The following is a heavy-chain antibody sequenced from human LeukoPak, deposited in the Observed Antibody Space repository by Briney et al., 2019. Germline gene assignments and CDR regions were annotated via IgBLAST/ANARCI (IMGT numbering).Heavy chain of an antibody. J-gene: IGHJ6*02. Sequence: ASVKVSCKASGYTFTSYDINWVRQATGQGLEWMGWMNPNSGNTGYAQKFQGRVTMTRNTSISTAYTELSSLRSEDTAVYYCAREGTIFGVVIPSYYYYGMDVWGQGTTVTVSS. CDR1: GYTFTSYD. D-gene: IGHD3-3*01. CDR2: MNPNSGNT. CDR3: AREGTIFGVVIPSYYYYGMDV. V-gene: IGHV1-8*01.